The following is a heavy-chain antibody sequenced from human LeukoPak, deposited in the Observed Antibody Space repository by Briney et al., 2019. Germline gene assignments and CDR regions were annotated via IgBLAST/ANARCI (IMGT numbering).Heavy chain of an antibody. D-gene: IGHD3-3*01. Sequence: GGSLRLSCAPSGFTLSNSWMSWVRQAPGKGLEWVANIKRDGSETNYMDSVKGRFTISRDNAKNSLYLQMNSLRAEDTAVYYCARVTIFGVAADAFDIWGQGTMVTVSS. CDR1: GFTLSNSW. CDR2: IKRDGSET. V-gene: IGHV3-7*01. J-gene: IGHJ3*02. CDR3: ARVTIFGVAADAFDI.